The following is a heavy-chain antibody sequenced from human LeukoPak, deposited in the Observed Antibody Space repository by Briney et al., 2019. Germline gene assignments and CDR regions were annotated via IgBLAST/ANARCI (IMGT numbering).Heavy chain of an antibody. CDR3: ARGVGSTPYYFDY. Sequence: SETLSLTCTVSGGSISSSSYYWSWIRQPPGKGLEWIGEINHSGSTNYNPSLKSRVTISVDTSKNQFSLKLSSVTAADTAVYYCARGVGSTPYYFDYWGQGTLVTVSS. CDR2: INHSGST. J-gene: IGHJ4*02. CDR1: GGSISSSSYY. D-gene: IGHD2-2*01. V-gene: IGHV4-39*07.